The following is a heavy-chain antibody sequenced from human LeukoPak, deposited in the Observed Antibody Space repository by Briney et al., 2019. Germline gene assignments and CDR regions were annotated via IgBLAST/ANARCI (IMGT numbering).Heavy chain of an antibody. Sequence: PGGSLRPSCAASGFTFSSYWMSWVRQAPGKGLEWVANIKQDGSEKYYVDSVKGRFTISRDNAKNSLYLQMNSLRAEDTAVYYCARQAGYYDSSGYYYDYYYYYMDVWGKGTTVTVSS. V-gene: IGHV3-7*01. CDR3: ARQAGYYDSSGYYYDYYYYYMDV. CDR2: IKQDGSEK. J-gene: IGHJ6*03. D-gene: IGHD3-22*01. CDR1: GFTFSSYW.